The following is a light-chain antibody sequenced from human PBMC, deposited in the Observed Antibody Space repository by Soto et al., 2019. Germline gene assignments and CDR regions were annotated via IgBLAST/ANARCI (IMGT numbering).Light chain of an antibody. CDR1: ISDVSGYNF. CDR2: DVS. CDR3: SSYTSSNTYV. J-gene: IGLJ1*01. Sequence: LTQPASVSGSPGQSITISCTGTISDVSGYNFVSWYQQYPGKAPKLMIYDVSNRPSGVSNRFSGSKSGNTASLTISGLQAEDEADYYCSSYTSSNTYVFGAGTKLTVL. V-gene: IGLV2-14*03.